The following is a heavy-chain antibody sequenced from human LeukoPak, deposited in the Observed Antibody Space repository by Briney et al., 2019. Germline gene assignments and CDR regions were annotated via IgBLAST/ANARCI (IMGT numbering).Heavy chain of an antibody. D-gene: IGHD5-18*01. CDR2: IIPIFGTA. CDR1: GGTFSRYG. J-gene: IGHJ6*03. Sequence: GASVTVSCKASGGTFSRYGMSWVRQAPGQGLEWMGGIIPIFGTANYAQTLQGRVTITADKNTSTAYMELSRLRSEDTAVYYGASSMHTAMVGVRYSSYYYLDVWGKGTTVTVSS. CDR3: ASSMHTAMVGVRYSSYYYLDV. V-gene: IGHV1-69*06.